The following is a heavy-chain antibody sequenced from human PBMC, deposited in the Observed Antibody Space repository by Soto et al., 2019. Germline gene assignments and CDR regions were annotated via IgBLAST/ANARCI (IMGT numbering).Heavy chain of an antibody. Sequence: SETLSLTCAVYGGSFSGYYWSWIRQPPGKGLEWIGEINHSGSTNYNPSLKSRVTISVDTSKNQFSLKLSSVTAADTAVYYCAREGLGYCSGGSCRTQNWGKGTTVTVSS. CDR2: INHSGST. CDR1: GGSFSGYY. D-gene: IGHD2-15*01. CDR3: AREGLGYCSGGSCRTQN. V-gene: IGHV4-34*01. J-gene: IGHJ6*04.